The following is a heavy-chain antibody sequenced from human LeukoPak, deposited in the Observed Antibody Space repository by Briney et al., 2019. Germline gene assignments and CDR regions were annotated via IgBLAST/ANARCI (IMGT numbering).Heavy chain of an antibody. J-gene: IGHJ4*02. CDR2: ISGSGNTI. Sequence: GGSPRLSCAASGFTFSSYEMNWFRQAPGKGLQWVSYISGSGNTIYYADSVKGRFTISRDNAKDSLYLQMNSVRVEDTAVYYCARESPGGYWGQGTLVTVSS. D-gene: IGHD3-10*01. CDR3: ARESPGGY. V-gene: IGHV3-48*03. CDR1: GFTFSSYE.